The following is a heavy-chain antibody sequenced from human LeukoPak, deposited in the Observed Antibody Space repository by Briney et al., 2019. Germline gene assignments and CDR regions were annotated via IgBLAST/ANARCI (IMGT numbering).Heavy chain of an antibody. V-gene: IGHV1-69*05. CDR2: IIPIFGTA. CDR3: ARDLSYGSGAY. J-gene: IGHJ4*02. Sequence: ASVEVSCKASGGTFSSYAISWVRQAPGQGLEWMGGIIPIFGTANYAQKFQGRVTMTRDTSISTAYMELSRLRSDDTAVYYCARDLSYGSGAYWGQGTLVTVSS. CDR1: GGTFSSYA. D-gene: IGHD3-10*01.